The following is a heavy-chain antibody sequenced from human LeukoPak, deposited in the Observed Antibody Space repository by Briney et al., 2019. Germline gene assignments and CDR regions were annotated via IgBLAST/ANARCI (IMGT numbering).Heavy chain of an antibody. CDR1: GYSISSGYY. CDR3: TRGAGWLIDY. D-gene: IGHD3-16*01. V-gene: IGHV4-38-2*02. J-gene: IGHJ4*02. CDR2: IYHSVST. Sequence: PSETLSLTCTVSGYSISSGYYWGWIRPPPGKGREWIGNIYHSVSTYYNPSLKSRVTISLDTSKNQFSLKPNSLTTADTAVYYCTRGAGWLIDYWGQGILVTVSS.